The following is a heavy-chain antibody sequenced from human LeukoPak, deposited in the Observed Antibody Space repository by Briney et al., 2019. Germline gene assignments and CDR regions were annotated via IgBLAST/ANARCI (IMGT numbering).Heavy chain of an antibody. D-gene: IGHD5-18*01. Sequence: GGSLRLSCAASGFTFSTYAMSWVRQAPGKGLEWVSGISASGGSTYYADSVKGRFTVSRDNPKNTLYLQMNSLRAEDTALYYCAKEVLGGYSYGYGFANWGQGTLVTVSS. CDR2: ISASGGST. V-gene: IGHV3-23*01. CDR3: AKEVLGGYSYGYGFAN. J-gene: IGHJ4*02. CDR1: GFTFSTYA.